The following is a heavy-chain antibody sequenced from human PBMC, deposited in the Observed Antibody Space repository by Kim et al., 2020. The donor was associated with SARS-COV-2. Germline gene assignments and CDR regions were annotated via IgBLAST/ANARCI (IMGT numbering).Heavy chain of an antibody. CDR3: GTSSSPDDAFDI. Sequence: APVKGRVTISKDKSKNKLYLQMNGLRAEDTAVYYCGTSSSPDDAFDIWGQGTMVTVSS. J-gene: IGHJ3*02. V-gene: IGHV3-30*07. D-gene: IGHD6-6*01.